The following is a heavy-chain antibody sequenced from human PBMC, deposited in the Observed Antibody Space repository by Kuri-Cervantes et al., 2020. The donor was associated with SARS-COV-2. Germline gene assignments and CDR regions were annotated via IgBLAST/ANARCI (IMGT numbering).Heavy chain of an antibody. CDR3: ATAPAYSGRALLAY. V-gene: IGHV1-24*01. J-gene: IGHJ4*02. CDR2: FDPEDGET. Sequence: ASVTVSCKVSGCTLTELSMHWVRQAPGKGLEWTGGFDPEDGETIYAQKFQGRVTMAEDTSTDTAYMELSSLRSEDTAVYYGATAPAYSGRALLAYWGQGTLVTVSS. D-gene: IGHD1-26*01. CDR1: GCTLTELS.